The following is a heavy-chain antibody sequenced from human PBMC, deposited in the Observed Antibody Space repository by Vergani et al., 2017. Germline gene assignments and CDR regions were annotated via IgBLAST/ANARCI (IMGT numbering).Heavy chain of an antibody. CDR2: IYYSGST. V-gene: IGHV4-59*01. CDR1: GGSISSYY. CDR3: ASNLYSNYYYYGMDV. Sequence: QVQLQESGPGLVKPSETLSLTCTVSGGSISSYYWSWNRQPPGKGLEWIGYIYYSGSTNYNPSLKSRVTISVDTSKNQFSLKLSSVTAADTAVYYCASNLYSNYYYYGMDVWGQGTTVTVSS. J-gene: IGHJ6*02. D-gene: IGHD4-11*01.